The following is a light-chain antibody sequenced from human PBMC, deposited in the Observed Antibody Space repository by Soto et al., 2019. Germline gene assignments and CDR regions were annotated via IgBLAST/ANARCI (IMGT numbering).Light chain of an antibody. Sequence: EVVLTQSPDTLSLSPGARATLSCRASQDVGKFLVWYQQKPGLSPSLVIYETSKRATDIPDRFSGSGSGTDFTRTINRLEPEDFGVYSCQQRNNWPLTFGGGTKV. V-gene: IGKV3-11*01. CDR3: QQRNNWPLT. J-gene: IGKJ4*01. CDR2: ETS. CDR1: QDVGKF.